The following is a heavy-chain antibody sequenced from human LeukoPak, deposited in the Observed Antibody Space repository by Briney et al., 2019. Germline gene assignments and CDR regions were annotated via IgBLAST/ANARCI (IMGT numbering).Heavy chain of an antibody. Sequence: GESLQISCKGSGYSFTNYWSGWVRQMLGKGLEWMGIIYPGDSDTRYSPSFQGQVTISADKSISTAYLQWSSLKASDTAMYYCGRVTMVRGVIIRLDYWGQGTLVTVSS. CDR3: GRVTMVRGVIIRLDY. CDR2: IYPGDSDT. CDR1: GYSFTNYW. D-gene: IGHD3-10*01. J-gene: IGHJ4*02. V-gene: IGHV5-51*01.